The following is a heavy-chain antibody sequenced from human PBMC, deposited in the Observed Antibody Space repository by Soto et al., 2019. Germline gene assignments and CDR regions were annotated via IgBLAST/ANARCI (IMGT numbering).Heavy chain of an antibody. V-gene: IGHV3-23*01. CDR2: ISGSGGST. Sequence: EVQLLESGGGLVQPGGSLRLSCAASGFTFSSYAMSWVRQAPGKGLEWVSAISGSGGSTYYADSVKGRFTISRDNSKNTLYLQMNSLRADDTAVYYCAKDHVVVVVPAAIYWGQGTLVTVSS. CDR3: AKDHVVVVVPAAIY. CDR1: GFTFSSYA. D-gene: IGHD2-2*01. J-gene: IGHJ4*02.